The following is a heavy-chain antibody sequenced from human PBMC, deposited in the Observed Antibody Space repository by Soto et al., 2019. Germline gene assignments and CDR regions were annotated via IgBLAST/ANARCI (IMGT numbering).Heavy chain of an antibody. CDR1: GYTFTSYY. J-gene: IGHJ4*02. Sequence: ASVKVSCKASGYTFTSYYINWVRQATGQGLEWMGWMNPNSGNTGYAQKFQGRVTMTRNTSISTAYMELSSLRSEDTAVYYCARGLGSRGFVGYWGQGTLVTVSS. D-gene: IGHD6-13*01. CDR2: MNPNSGNT. CDR3: ARGLGSRGFVGY. V-gene: IGHV1-8*01.